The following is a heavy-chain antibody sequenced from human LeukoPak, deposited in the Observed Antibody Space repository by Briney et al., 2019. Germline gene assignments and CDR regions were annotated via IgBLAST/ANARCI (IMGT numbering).Heavy chain of an antibody. CDR2: ISAYNGNT. V-gene: IGHV1-18*01. CDR1: GFTFTRYG. D-gene: IGHD3-22*01. J-gene: IGHJ6*02. CDR3: ARAPRYYYDSSNGMDV. Sequence: ASVKVSCKTSGFTFTRYGISWVRQAPGQRLEWMGWISAYNGNTNYAQKLQGRVTMTTDTSTSTAYMELRSLRSDDTAVYYCARAPRYYYDSSNGMDVWGQGTTVTVSS.